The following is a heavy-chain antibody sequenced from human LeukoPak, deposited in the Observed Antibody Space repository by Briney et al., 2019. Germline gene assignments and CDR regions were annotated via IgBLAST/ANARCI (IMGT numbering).Heavy chain of an antibody. V-gene: IGHV4-61*02. CDR2: IYTSGST. CDR3: ARSLYYYGSDSFDI. J-gene: IGHJ3*02. Sequence: SQTLSLTCTVSGGSISSGSYYWSWIRQPAGKGLEWIGRIYTSGSTNYNPSLKSRVTISVDTSKNQFSLKLSSVTAADTAVYYCARSLYYYGSDSFDIWGQGTMVTVSS. D-gene: IGHD3-10*01. CDR1: GGSISSGSYY.